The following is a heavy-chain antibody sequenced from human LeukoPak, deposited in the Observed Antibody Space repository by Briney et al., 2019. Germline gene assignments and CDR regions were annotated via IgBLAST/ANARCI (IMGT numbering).Heavy chain of an antibody. CDR3: AKDSQKIVVARYRMDV. J-gene: IGHJ6*02. Sequence: HPGGSLRLSCSASGFTFSDYAMHWVRQAPGKGLEWVAVISYDGSNKYYADSVKGRFTISRDNSKNTLYLQMNSLRAEDTAVYYCAKDSQKIVVARYRMDVWGQGTTVTVFS. D-gene: IGHD3-22*01. V-gene: IGHV3-30*04. CDR2: ISYDGSNK. CDR1: GFTFSDYA.